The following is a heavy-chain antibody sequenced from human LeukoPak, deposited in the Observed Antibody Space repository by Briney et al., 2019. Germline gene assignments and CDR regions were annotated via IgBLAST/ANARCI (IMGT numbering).Heavy chain of an antibody. CDR3: TTGNFGPY. Sequence: RSLETLSLTCAVSGGSISSSNWWSWVRQAPGKGLEWVGRIKRKTEGGTTDYVAPVKGRFIISRDDSKNTLYLQMNSLKTEDTAFYYCTTGNFGPYWGQGTLVTVSS. CDR2: IKRKTEGGTT. D-gene: IGHD3-10*01. V-gene: IGHV3-15*07. J-gene: IGHJ4*02. CDR1: GGSISSSNW.